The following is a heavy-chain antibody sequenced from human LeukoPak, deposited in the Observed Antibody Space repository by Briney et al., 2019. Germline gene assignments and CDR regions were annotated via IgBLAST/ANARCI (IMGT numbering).Heavy chain of an antibody. Sequence: SQTLSLTCTVSGGSISSGDYYWSWIRQPPGKGLEWIGYIYYSGSTYYNPSLKSRVTIPVDTSKNQFSLKLSSVTAADTAVYYCARDLIKGWFDPWGQGTLVTVSS. J-gene: IGHJ5*02. CDR2: IYYSGST. CDR3: ARDLIKGWFDP. V-gene: IGHV4-30-4*08. CDR1: GGSISSGDYY.